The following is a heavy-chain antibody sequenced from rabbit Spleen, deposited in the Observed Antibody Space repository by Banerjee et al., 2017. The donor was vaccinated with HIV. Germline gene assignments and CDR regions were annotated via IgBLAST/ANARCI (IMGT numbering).Heavy chain of an antibody. J-gene: IGHJ4*01. V-gene: IGHV1S45*01. D-gene: IGHD4-1*01. CDR3: ARETSSGWGVVSYYFNL. Sequence: QEQLVESGGDLVKPGASLTLTCTASGFSFSSNDYVCWVRQAPGKGLEWIACIYVYDSGNTYYASWGKGRITISKASSTTVTLQMTSLTAADTATYFCARETSSGWGVVSYYFNLWGPGTLVTVS. CDR2: IYVYDSGNT. CDR1: GFSFSSNDY.